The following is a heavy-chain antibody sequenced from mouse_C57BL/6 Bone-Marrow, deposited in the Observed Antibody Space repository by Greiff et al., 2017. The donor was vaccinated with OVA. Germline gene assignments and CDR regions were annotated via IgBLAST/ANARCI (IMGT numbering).Heavy chain of an antibody. Sequence: EVMLVESGGDLVKPGGSLKLSCAASGFTFSSYGMSWVRQTPDKRLEWVATISSGGSYTYYPDSVKGRFTISRDNAKNTLYLQMSSLKSEDTAMYYCARPDYWGQGTSVTVSS. V-gene: IGHV5-6*01. J-gene: IGHJ4*01. CDR3: ARPDY. CDR1: GFTFSSYG. CDR2: ISSGGSYT.